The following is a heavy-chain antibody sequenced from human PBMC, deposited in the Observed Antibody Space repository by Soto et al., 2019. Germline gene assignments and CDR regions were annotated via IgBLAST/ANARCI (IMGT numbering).Heavy chain of an antibody. J-gene: IGHJ6*02. V-gene: IGHV4-30-2*01. CDR3: ARDTYYYDSSGEGGGMDV. CDR1: GGSISSGGYS. D-gene: IGHD3-22*01. Sequence: SETLSLTCAVSGGSISSGGYSWSWIRQPPGKGLEWIGYIYHSGSTYYNPSLKSRVTISVDRSKNQFSLKLSSVTAADTAVYYCARDTYYYDSSGEGGGMDVWGQGTTVTVSS. CDR2: IYHSGST.